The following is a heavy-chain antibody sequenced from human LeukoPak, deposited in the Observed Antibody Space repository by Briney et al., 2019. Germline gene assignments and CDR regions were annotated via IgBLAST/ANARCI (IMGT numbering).Heavy chain of an antibody. CDR2: INPNSGGT. V-gene: IGHV1-2*06. CDR3: ARLYYDFWSGYGPSYYYYYMDV. J-gene: IGHJ6*03. Sequence: GASVKVSCKASGYTFTGYYKHWVRQAPGQGLEWMGRINPNSGGTNYAQKFQGRVTMTRNTSISTAYMELSSLRSEDTAVYYCARLYYDFWSGYGPSYYYYYMDVWGKGTTVTVSS. CDR1: GYTFTGYY. D-gene: IGHD3-3*01.